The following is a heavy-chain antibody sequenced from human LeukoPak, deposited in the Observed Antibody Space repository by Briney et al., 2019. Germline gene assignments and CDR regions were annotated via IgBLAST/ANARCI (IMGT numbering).Heavy chain of an antibody. Sequence: SETLSLTCAVYGGTFSGYYWTWIRQPPGKGLEWIGEVNHRGDTNYSPSFKSRVSISADTSKNQFSLKLTSFIAADTAVYYCARAYRGYSSATGIGSWGQGTLVTVSS. V-gene: IGHV4-34*01. CDR1: GGTFSGYY. CDR3: ARAYRGYSSATGIGS. J-gene: IGHJ4*02. D-gene: IGHD5-18*01. CDR2: VNHRGDT.